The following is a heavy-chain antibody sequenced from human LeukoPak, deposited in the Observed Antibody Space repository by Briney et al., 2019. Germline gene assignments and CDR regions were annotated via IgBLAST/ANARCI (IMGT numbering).Heavy chain of an antibody. Sequence: SETLSLTCAVYGGSFSGYYWSWIRLPPGKGLEWIGNFYNRGNTNYSPSLKSRVTISIDTSKNHLSLKLSSVTAADTAVYFCARLRSGSYYFDSWGQGTLVTVSS. CDR3: ARLRSGSYYFDS. D-gene: IGHD6-6*01. CDR1: GGSFSGYY. V-gene: IGHV4-34*01. CDR2: FYNRGNT. J-gene: IGHJ4*02.